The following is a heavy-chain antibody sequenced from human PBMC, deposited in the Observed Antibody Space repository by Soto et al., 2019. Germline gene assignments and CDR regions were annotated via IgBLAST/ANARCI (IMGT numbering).Heavy chain of an antibody. Sequence: QVQLQESGPGLVKPSGTLSLTCAVSSGSISSSNWWSWVRQPPGKGLEWIGEIYHSGSTNYNPSLKGRVTISVDKSKNQFSLKLSSVTAADTAVYYCAREYCSGGSCYDAFDIWGQGTMVTVSS. D-gene: IGHD2-15*01. CDR1: SGSISSSNW. J-gene: IGHJ3*02. V-gene: IGHV4-4*02. CDR2: IYHSGST. CDR3: AREYCSGGSCYDAFDI.